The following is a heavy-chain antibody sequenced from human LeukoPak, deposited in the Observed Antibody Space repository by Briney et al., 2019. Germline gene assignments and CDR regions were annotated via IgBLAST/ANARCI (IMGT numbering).Heavy chain of an antibody. J-gene: IGHJ4*02. D-gene: IGHD5-24*01. CDR3: ARGRWLQFSD. V-gene: IGHV4-59*01. Sequence: SETLSLTCTVSGGSISNYYWNWIRQPPGKGLEWIGYIYFTGGTNYNPSLKSRVTISLDTSKNQFSLKLGSVTAADTAIYYCARGRWLQFSDWGPGTLVTVSS. CDR2: IYFTGGT. CDR1: GGSISNYY.